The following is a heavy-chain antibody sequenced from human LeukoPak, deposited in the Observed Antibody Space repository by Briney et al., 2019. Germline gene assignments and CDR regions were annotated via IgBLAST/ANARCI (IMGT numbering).Heavy chain of an antibody. CDR1: GGTFSSYA. CDR3: ASGYRRDGYND. CDR2: IIPIFGTA. V-gene: IGHV1-69*05. D-gene: IGHD5-24*01. Sequence: SVKVSCKASGGTFSSYAISWVRQAPGQGLEWMGGIIPIFGTANYAQKFRGRVTITTDESMSTAYMELSSLRSEDTAVYYCASGYRRDGYNDWGQGTLVTVSS. J-gene: IGHJ4*02.